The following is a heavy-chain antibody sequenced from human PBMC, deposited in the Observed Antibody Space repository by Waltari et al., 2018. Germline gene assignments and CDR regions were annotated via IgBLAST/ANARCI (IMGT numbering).Heavy chain of an antibody. D-gene: IGHD2-21*01. J-gene: IGHJ3*02. CDR3: VRDWVVVIANHGAFDI. CDR1: GGTFSSYA. CDR2: IIPIFGTA. V-gene: IGHV1-69*08. Sequence: QVQLVQSGAEVKKPGSSVKVSCKASGGTFSSYAISWVRQAPGQGLEWMGRIIPIFGTANYAQKFQGRVTITAEKSTSTAYMELSSLRSEDTAVYYCVRDWVVVIANHGAFDIWGQGTMVTVSS.